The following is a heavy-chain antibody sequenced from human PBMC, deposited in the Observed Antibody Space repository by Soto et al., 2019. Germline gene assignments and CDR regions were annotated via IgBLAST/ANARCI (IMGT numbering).Heavy chain of an antibody. V-gene: IGHV3-23*01. CDR3: AKDLSGSGSYPYFDY. D-gene: IGHD3-10*01. J-gene: IGHJ4*02. CDR1: GFTFSSYA. CDR2: ISGSGGST. Sequence: PGGSLRLSCAASGFTFSSYAMSWVRQAPGKGLEWVSAISGSGGSTYYADPVKGRFTISRDNSKNTLYLQMNSLRAEDTAVYYCAKDLSGSGSYPYFDYWGQGTLVTVSS.